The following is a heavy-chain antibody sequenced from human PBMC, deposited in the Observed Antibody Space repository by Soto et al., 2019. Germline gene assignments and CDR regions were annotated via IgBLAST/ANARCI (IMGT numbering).Heavy chain of an antibody. Sequence: QLQLQESGPGLVKPSETLSLTCPVSGGSISSSSYYWGWIRQPPGKGLEWIGSIYYSGSTYYNPSLKSRVTISVDTSKNQFSLKLSSVTAADTAVYYCANDYYDSSSDAFDIWGQGTMVTVSS. CDR2: IYYSGST. CDR3: ANDYYDSSSDAFDI. D-gene: IGHD3-22*01. V-gene: IGHV4-39*01. J-gene: IGHJ3*02. CDR1: GGSISSSSYY.